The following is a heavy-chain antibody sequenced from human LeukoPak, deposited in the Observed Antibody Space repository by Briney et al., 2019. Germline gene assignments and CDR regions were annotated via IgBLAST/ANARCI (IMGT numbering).Heavy chain of an antibody. V-gene: IGHV3-21*01. CDR2: ISSSSSYI. CDR1: GFTFSSYS. Sequence: PGGSLRLSCAASGFTFSSYSMNWVRQAPGKGLEWVSSISSSSSYIYYADSVKGRFTISRDNAKNSLYLQTNSLRAEDTAVYYCARVLGSYYYYGMDVWGQGTTVTVSS. J-gene: IGHJ6*02. CDR3: ARVLGSYYYYGMDV. D-gene: IGHD3-10*02.